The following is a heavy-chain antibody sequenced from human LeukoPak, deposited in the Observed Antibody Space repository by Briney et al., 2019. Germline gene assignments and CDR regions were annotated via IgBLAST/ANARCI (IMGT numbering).Heavy chain of an antibody. D-gene: IGHD1-26*01. CDR1: GFTVSSNY. CDR3: ARRSGEGYFDY. Sequence: GGSLRLSCAASGFTVSSNYMTWVRQAPGKGLEWLPVIYSGGDTYYADSVQGRFTISRDNSRNTLYLQMNFLRAEDAAVYYCARRSGEGYFDYWGQGTLVTVSS. CDR2: IYSGGDT. V-gene: IGHV3-66*01. J-gene: IGHJ4*02.